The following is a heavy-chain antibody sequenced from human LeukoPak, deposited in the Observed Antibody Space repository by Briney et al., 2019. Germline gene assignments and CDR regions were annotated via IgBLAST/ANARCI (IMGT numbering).Heavy chain of an antibody. CDR2: IKQDGSEK. CDR3: ARVGIPWSFDY. V-gene: IGHV3-7*03. D-gene: IGHD2-21*01. J-gene: IGHJ4*02. CDR1: GVTLIRYW. Sequence: GGSLRLSCAASGVTLIRYWMSWVREAPAKGLEWVANIKQDGSEKYYVDSVMGGFTISRDNSKNMLYLQMNSQRAEDAGVYYCARVGIPWSFDYWGQGTLVSVSS.